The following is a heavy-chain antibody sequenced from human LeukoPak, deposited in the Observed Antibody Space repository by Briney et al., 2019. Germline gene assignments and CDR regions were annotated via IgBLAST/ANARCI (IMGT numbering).Heavy chain of an antibody. CDR3: ARYSGWYSSVPIDY. J-gene: IGHJ4*02. Sequence: SETLSLTCTVSGGSISSYYWSWIRQPPGKGLERIGYIYYSGSTYYNPSLKSRVTISVDTSKNQFSLKLSSVTAADTAVYYCARYSGWYSSVPIDYWGQGTLVTVSS. CDR1: GGSISSYY. V-gene: IGHV4-59*08. D-gene: IGHD6-19*01. CDR2: IYYSGST.